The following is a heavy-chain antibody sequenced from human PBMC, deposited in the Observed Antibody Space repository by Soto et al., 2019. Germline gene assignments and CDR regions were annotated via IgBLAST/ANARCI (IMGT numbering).Heavy chain of an antibody. J-gene: IGHJ6*02. CDR1: GLQSTTSW. D-gene: IGHD2-15*01. CDR3: TREGGGNFYYGMDG. CDR2: INSNGSTT. V-gene: IGHV3-74*01. Sequence: GSLRLSCAACGLQSTTSWERWAAPAGGKGLVWVSLINSNGSTTTYADSVKGRFTISRDNAKNTLSLQMNSLRAEDTAMEACTREGGGNFYYGMDGLG.